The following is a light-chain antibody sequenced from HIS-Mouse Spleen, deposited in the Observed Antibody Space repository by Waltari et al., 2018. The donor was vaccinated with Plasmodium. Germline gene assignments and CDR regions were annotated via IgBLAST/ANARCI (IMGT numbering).Light chain of an antibody. CDR3: QQYNNWSFT. J-gene: IGKJ3*01. CDR2: GAA. V-gene: IGKV3-15*01. Sequence: EIVMTQSPATLSVSPGARATLSCRPRQSVSSNLAGYQQKPGQAPRLLIYGAATRATGIPARFSGSGSGTEFTLTISSLQSEDFAVYYCQQYNNWSFTFGPGTKVDIK. CDR1: QSVSSN.